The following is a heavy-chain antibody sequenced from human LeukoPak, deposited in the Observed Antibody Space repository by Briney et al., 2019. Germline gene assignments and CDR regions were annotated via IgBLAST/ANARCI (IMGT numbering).Heavy chain of an antibody. J-gene: IGHJ3*02. CDR3: ARARLGIEGIAFDI. CDR2: IGTAGDT. CDR1: GFTFSSYS. D-gene: IGHD7-27*01. Sequence: PGGSLRLSCAASGFTFSSYSMNWVRQAPGKGLEWVSAIGTAGDTYYPGSVKGRFTISRENAKNSLYLQMNSLRAGDTAVYYCARARLGIEGIAFDIWGQGTMVTVSS. V-gene: IGHV3-13*01.